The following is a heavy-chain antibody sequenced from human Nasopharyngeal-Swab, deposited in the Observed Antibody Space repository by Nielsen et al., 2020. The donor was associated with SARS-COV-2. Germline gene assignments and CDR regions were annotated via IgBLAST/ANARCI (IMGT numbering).Heavy chain of an antibody. CDR2: ISSSSSYI. CDR1: GLTLNNNN. CDR3: ARDGLDYDFWSAYFMDV. D-gene: IGHD3-3*01. Sequence: GRSLTLSCPPSGLTLNNNNFNWVRQAHGRGLEWVSSISSSSSYIYYADSVKGRLTISRDNAKNSLYLQMNSLRAEDTAVYYCARDGLDYDFWSAYFMDVWGQGTTVTVSS. J-gene: IGHJ6*02. V-gene: IGHV3-21*01.